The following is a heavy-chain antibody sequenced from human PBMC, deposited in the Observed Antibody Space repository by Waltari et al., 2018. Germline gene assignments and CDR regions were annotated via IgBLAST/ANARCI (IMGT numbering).Heavy chain of an antibody. CDR3: ARERGSYGGLDP. D-gene: IGHD1-26*01. CDR1: GGSISSYY. Sequence: QVQLQESGPGLVKPSETLSLTCTVSGGSISSYYWSWIRQPAGKGLAWIGRIYTSGSTNYNPSLKSRVTMSVDTSKNQFSLKLSSVTAADTAVYYCARERGSYGGLDPWGQGTLVTVSS. V-gene: IGHV4-4*07. J-gene: IGHJ5*02. CDR2: IYTSGST.